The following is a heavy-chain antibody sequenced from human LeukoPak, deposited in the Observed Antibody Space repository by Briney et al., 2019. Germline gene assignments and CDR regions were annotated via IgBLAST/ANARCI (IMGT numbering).Heavy chain of an antibody. CDR2: INHSGST. CDR1: GGSFSGYY. J-gene: IGHJ4*02. Sequence: SETLSLTCAVYGGSFSGYYWSWIRKPPGKGLEWIGEINHSGSTNYNPSLKSRVTISVDTSKNQFSLELSSVTAADTAVYYCARGLWFGELLFWGQGTLVTVSS. D-gene: IGHD3-10*01. V-gene: IGHV4-34*01. CDR3: ARGLWFGELLF.